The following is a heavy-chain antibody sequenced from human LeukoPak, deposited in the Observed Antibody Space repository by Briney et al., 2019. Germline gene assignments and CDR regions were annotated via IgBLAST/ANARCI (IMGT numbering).Heavy chain of an antibody. Sequence: GEFLKISCKGSGYRFTSYWITWVRPMPGRGLEWMGTTDPSDSYINYSPSFQGHVTISADKSIGTAYLQWSSLKASDTAMYYCARLVPAAGKYFYGMDVWGQGTTVTVSS. CDR1: GYRFTSYW. D-gene: IGHD6-13*01. CDR3: ARLVPAAGKYFYGMDV. V-gene: IGHV5-10-1*01. CDR2: TDPSDSYI. J-gene: IGHJ6*02.